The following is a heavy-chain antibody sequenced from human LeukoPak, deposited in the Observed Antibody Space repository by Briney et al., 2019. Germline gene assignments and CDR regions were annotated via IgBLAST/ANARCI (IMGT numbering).Heavy chain of an antibody. CDR1: GFTFSSYA. D-gene: IGHD3-22*01. CDR2: ISGSGGST. J-gene: IGHJ4*02. CDR3: AKDPYDSSGYFYGYFDY. V-gene: IGHV3-23*01. Sequence: GGSLRLSCAASGFTFSSYAMSWVRQASGKGLEWVSAISGSGGSTYYADSVKGRFTISRDNSKNTLYLQMNSLRAEDTAVYYCAKDPYDSSGYFYGYFDYWGQGTLVTVSS.